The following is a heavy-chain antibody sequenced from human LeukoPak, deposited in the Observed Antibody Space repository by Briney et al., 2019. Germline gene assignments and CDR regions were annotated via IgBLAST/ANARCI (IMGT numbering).Heavy chain of an antibody. Sequence: GGSLRLSCAASGFTFSSYWMSWVRQAPGKGLEWVANIKQDGSEKYYVDSVKGRFTTSRDNAKNSLYLQMNSLRAEDTAVYYCARVRYSSSWDFDYWGQGTLVTVSS. D-gene: IGHD6-13*01. CDR2: IKQDGSEK. J-gene: IGHJ4*02. CDR1: GFTFSSYW. V-gene: IGHV3-7*03. CDR3: ARVRYSSSWDFDY.